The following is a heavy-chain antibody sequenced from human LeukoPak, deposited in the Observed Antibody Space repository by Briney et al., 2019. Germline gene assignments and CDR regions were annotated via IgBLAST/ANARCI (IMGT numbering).Heavy chain of an antibody. CDR3: ARERYYGSGSSPLGY. V-gene: IGHV3-48*03. Sequence: PGGSLRLSCAASGLTFSSYEMNWVRQAPGKGMEWVSYISSSGSTIYYADSVKGRFTISRDNAKNSLYLQMNSLRAEDTAVYYCARERYYGSGSSPLGYWGQGTLVTVSS. J-gene: IGHJ4*02. CDR2: ISSSGSTI. D-gene: IGHD3-10*01. CDR1: GLTFSSYE.